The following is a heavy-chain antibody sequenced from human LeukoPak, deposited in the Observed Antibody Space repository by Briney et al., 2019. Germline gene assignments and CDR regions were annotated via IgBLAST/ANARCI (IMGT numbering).Heavy chain of an antibody. CDR3: ARWHDYGDHGYFQH. CDR2: INPGYSDI. V-gene: IGHV5-51*01. J-gene: IGHJ1*01. Sequence: GESLKISCKGSGYSFTSYWIGWVRQMPGKGLERMGIINPGYSDIRYSPSFQGQVTISADKSISTAYLQWSSLKASDTAIYYCARWHDYGDHGYFQHWGQGTLVTVSS. CDR1: GYSFTSYW. D-gene: IGHD4-17*01.